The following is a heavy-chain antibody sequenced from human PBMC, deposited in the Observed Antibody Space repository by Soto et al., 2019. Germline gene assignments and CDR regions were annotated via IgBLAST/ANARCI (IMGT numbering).Heavy chain of an antibody. CDR1: GGSISSSSYY. CDR3: ASAPREAYYDFWSGYSNFDY. J-gene: IGHJ4*02. Sequence: PSETLSLTCTVSGGSISSSSYYWGWIRQPPGKGLEWIGSIYYSGSTYYNPSLKSRVTISVDTSKNQFSLKLSSVTAADTAVYYCASAPREAYYDFWSGYSNFDYWGQGTLVTVSS. V-gene: IGHV4-39*01. D-gene: IGHD3-3*01. CDR2: IYYSGST.